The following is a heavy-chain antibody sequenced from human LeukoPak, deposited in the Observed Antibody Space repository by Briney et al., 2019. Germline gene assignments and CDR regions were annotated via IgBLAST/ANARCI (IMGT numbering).Heavy chain of an antibody. CDR1: GFTFSSYW. CDR3: VRGRNWVNNWFDP. V-gene: IGHV3-7*01. CDR2: IKQDGSEK. Sequence: AGGSLRLSCAASGFTFSSYWMSWVRQAPGKGLEWVANIKQDGSEKYYVDSVKGRFTISRDNAKNSLYLQMNSLRAEDTAVYYCVRGRNWVNNWFDPWGQGTLVTVSS. D-gene: IGHD7-27*01. J-gene: IGHJ5*02.